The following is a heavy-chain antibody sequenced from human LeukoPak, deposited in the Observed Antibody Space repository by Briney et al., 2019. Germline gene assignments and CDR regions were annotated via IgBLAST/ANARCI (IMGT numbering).Heavy chain of an antibody. J-gene: IGHJ4*02. CDR3: ARGEYYDILN. CDR1: GGSISSYY. V-gene: IGHV4-59*01. CDR2: IYYSGGT. Sequence: SETLSLTCTVSGGSISSYYWSWIRQPPGKGLEWIGYIYYSGGTNYNPSLKSRVTISVDTSKNQFSLKLSSVTAADTAVYYCARGEYYDILNWGQGTLVTVSS. D-gene: IGHD3-9*01.